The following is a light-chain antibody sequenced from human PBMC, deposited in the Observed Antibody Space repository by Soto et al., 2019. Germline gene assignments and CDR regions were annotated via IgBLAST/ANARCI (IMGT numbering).Light chain of an antibody. CDR2: SND. CDR3: AAWDDSLNGSYV. J-gene: IGLJ1*01. CDR1: SSNIGSNL. V-gene: IGLV1-44*01. Sequence: QSALTQPPSASGTPGQRVTISCSGSSSNIGSNLVAWYQQLPGTSPKLLIYSNDQRPSGVPDQFSGSKSGTSASLAISVLQSEDEADYYCAAWDDSLNGSYVFGTGTKLTVL.